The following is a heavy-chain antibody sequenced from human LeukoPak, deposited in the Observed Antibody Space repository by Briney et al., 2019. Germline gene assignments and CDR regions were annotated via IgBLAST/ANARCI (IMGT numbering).Heavy chain of an antibody. Sequence: GGSLRLSCAASGFTFSGSAMHWVRQASGKGLEWVGRIRSKANSYATAYAASVKGRFTISRDDSKNTAYLQMNSLKTEDTAVYYCTSPGKRYYYSYMDVWGKGTTVTVSS. CDR2: IRSKANSYAT. CDR1: GFTFSGSA. D-gene: IGHD1-1*01. CDR3: TSPGKRYYYSYMDV. V-gene: IGHV3-73*01. J-gene: IGHJ6*03.